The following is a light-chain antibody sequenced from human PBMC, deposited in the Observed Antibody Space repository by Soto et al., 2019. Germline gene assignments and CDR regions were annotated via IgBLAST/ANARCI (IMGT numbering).Light chain of an antibody. Sequence: EIVLTQSPGTLSLSPGERATLSCRASQSVSSDYLSWYQQKPGQPPRLLIYGAPYRATGIPDRFSGGGSGTDFTLTISRLEAEDFAVYYCQQYGSTPPVTFGGGTKV. CDR2: GAP. V-gene: IGKV3-20*01. CDR1: QSVSSDY. CDR3: QQYGSTPPVT. J-gene: IGKJ4*01.